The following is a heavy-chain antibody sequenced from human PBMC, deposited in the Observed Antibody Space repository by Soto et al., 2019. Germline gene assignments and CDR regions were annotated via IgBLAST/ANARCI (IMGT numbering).Heavy chain of an antibody. J-gene: IGHJ5*02. Sequence: SETLSLTCTVSGGSISSSSYYWGWIRQPPGKGLEWIGSIYYSGSTYYNPSLKSRVTISIDTSKNQFSLKLSSVIAADTAVYYCARLITIGNWFDPWSQGTMVTVSS. CDR1: GGSISSSSYY. V-gene: IGHV4-39*01. D-gene: IGHD3-3*01. CDR3: ARLITIGNWFDP. CDR2: IYYSGST.